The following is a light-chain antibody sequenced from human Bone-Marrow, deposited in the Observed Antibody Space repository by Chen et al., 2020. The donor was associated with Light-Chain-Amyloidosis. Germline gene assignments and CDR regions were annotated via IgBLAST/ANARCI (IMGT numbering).Light chain of an antibody. CDR3: QVGDRDSDRPV. V-gene: IGLV3-21*02. Sequence: SYVLTQPSSVSVAPGQTATIACGGNNIGSTRVHWYQQTPGQAPLLVVYDDSDRPSGIPERLSGSACGNTATLTISRVEAGDEADYYCQVGDRDSDRPVFDGGTKLTVL. J-gene: IGLJ3*02. CDR2: DDS. CDR1: NIGSTR.